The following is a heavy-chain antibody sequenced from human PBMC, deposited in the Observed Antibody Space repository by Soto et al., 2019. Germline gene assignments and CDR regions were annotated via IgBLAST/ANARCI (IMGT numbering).Heavy chain of an antibody. J-gene: IGHJ5*02. CDR1: GFTFSGYG. CDR3: AKDPLFYAAAGPGGWFDP. D-gene: IGHD6-13*01. V-gene: IGHV3-30*18. CDR2: ISYDGSNK. Sequence: LILSCAASGFTFSGYGMHWVRQAPYKGLEWVAVISYDGSNKYYADSVKGRFTISRDNSKNTLYLQMNSLRAEDTAVYYCAKDPLFYAAAGPGGWFDPWGQGTLVTVSS.